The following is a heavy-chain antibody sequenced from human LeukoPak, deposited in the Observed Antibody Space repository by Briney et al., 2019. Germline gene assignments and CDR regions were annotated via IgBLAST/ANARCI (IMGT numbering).Heavy chain of an antibody. CDR1: GFTFSSYA. CDR2: ISGSGGST. V-gene: IGHV3-23*01. Sequence: GGSLRLSCAASGFTFSSYAMSWVRQAPGKGLEWVSVISGSGGSTYYADSVKGRFTISRDNSKNTLYLQMNGLRAEDTAVYYCAPRIVGATVVDLWGRGTLVTVSS. CDR3: APRIVGATVVDL. J-gene: IGHJ2*01. D-gene: IGHD1-26*01.